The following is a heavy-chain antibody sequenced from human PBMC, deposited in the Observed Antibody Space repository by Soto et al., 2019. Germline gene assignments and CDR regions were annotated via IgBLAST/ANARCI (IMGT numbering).Heavy chain of an antibody. Sequence: LSETLSLTCSVSGGSLDNYYWTWIRQPPGKGLEFIGYIYYKGTTTYNPSLKSRVAISIDTSKNQFSLQLTSVIAADTAIYYCARLGDYYQSLGTWGRGTLVTVSS. CDR1: GGSLDNYY. CDR3: ARLGDYYQSLGT. D-gene: IGHD3-22*01. CDR2: IYYKGTT. J-gene: IGHJ5*02. V-gene: IGHV4-59*08.